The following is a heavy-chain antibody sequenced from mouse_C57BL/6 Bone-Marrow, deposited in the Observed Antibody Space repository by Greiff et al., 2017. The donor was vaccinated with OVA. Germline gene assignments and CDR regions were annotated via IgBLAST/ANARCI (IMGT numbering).Heavy chain of an antibody. D-gene: IGHD2-5*01. Sequence: EVQLQQSGPELVKPGASVKISCKASGYTFTDYYMNWVKQSHGKSLEWIGDINPNNGGTSYNQKFKGKATLTVDKSSSTAYMELRSLTSEDSAVYYCARGDYYSNRWGQGTTLTVSS. CDR1: GYTFTDYY. V-gene: IGHV1-26*01. CDR2: INPNNGGT. CDR3: ARGDYYSNR. J-gene: IGHJ2*01.